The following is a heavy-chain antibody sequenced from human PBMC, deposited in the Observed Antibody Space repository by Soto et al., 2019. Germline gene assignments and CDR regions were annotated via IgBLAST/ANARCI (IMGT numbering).Heavy chain of an antibody. D-gene: IGHD2-8*01. CDR3: AKLRDFVVLPAGRLAY. J-gene: IGHJ4*02. Sequence: EVQLLESGGGLVQPGGSLRLTCAASGFTFSSYAISWIRLSPGKGLEWVSVISGGGHNTYYTPSVKGRFTISRDDFKNTLYLQMNSLRTEDTAMYYCAKLRDFVVLPAGRLAYWGPGTLVTVSS. CDR2: ISGGGHNT. CDR1: GFTFSSYA. V-gene: IGHV3-23*01.